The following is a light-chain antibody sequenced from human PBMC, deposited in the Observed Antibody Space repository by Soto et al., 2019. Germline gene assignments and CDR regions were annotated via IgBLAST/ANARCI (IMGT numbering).Light chain of an antibody. CDR1: SSNIGSNT. CDR2: SNN. CDR3: SSYAGSNLVV. Sequence: QSALTQPPSASGTPGQRVTISCSGSSSNIGSNTVNWYQQLPGTAPKLLIYSNNQRPSGVPDRFSGSKSGTSASLAISGLQSEDEADYYCSSYAGSNLVVFGGGTKLTVL. V-gene: IGLV1-44*01. J-gene: IGLJ2*01.